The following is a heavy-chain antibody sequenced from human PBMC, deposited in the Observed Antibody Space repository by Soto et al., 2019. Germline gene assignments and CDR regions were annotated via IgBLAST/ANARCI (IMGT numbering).Heavy chain of an antibody. CDR2: ISGSGDRT. D-gene: IGHD5-12*01. CDR1: GFTFSSYA. J-gene: IGHJ4*02. CDR3: AKDGDGGSSLESYFDY. V-gene: IGHV3-23*01. Sequence: EVQLLESGGGLVQPGGSLRLSCAASGFTFSSYAMSWVRQAPGKGLEWVSSISGSGDRTYYADSVKGRFTISRENSKNTLYLQMNSLRAEDTAVYYCAKDGDGGSSLESYFDYWGQGTLVTVSS.